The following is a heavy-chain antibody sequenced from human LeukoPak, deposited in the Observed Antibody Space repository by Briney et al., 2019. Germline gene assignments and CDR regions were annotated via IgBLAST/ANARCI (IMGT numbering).Heavy chain of an antibody. V-gene: IGHV3-66*02. CDR1: GFTVSSNY. CDR3: ARDGGDDYYYYGMDV. J-gene: IGHJ6*02. Sequence: GGSLRLSCAASGFTVSSNYMSWVRQAPGKGLEWVSVIYSGGSTYYADSVKGRFTIPRDNSKNTLYLQMNSLRAEDTAVYYCARDGGDDYYYYGMDVWGQGTTVTVSS. D-gene: IGHD2-21*02. CDR2: IYSGGST.